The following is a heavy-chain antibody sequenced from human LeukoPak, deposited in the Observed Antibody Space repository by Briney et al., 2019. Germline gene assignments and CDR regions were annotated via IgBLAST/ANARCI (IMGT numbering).Heavy chain of an antibody. Sequence: PGGSLRLSCAASGFTFSSYSMNWVRQAPGKGLEWVSYISSSSTIYYADSVKGRFTISRDNAKNSLYLQMNSLRDEDTAVYYCARVPSGYSSSWYLHWGQGTLVTVSS. CDR2: ISSSSTI. J-gene: IGHJ4*02. CDR3: ARVPSGYSSSWYLH. D-gene: IGHD6-13*01. CDR1: GFTFSSYS. V-gene: IGHV3-48*02.